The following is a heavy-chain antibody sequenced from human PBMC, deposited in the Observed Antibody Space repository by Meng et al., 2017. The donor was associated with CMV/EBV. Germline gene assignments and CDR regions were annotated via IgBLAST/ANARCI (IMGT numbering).Heavy chain of an antibody. V-gene: IGHV4-34*01. CDR2: INHSGST. CDR1: GGSFSGYY. Sequence: SETLSLTCAVYGGSFSGYYWSWIRQPPGKGLEWIGEINHSGSTNYNPSLKSRVTISVDTSKNQFSLKLSSVTAADTAVYYCARLYEPNFWRNKRARAFDIWGQGTMVTVSS. J-gene: IGHJ3*02. CDR3: ARLYEPNFWRNKRARAFDI. D-gene: IGHD3-3*01.